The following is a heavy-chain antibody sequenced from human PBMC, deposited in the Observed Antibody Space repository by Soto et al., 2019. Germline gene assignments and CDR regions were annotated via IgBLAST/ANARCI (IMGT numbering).Heavy chain of an antibody. D-gene: IGHD2-8*01. J-gene: IGHJ5*02. CDR2: IDYSGKT. CDR3: VRHPLMGFGVPA. Sequence: EPLSLTCVVACYSLKTSAYYWVCIGQPPGNGLEWIGSIDYSGKTYYNPSLKSRVAISIDTSKNLFSLRLNSVTAADTSIYYCVRHPLMGFGVPALGQGDLVTLS. CDR1: CYSLKTSAYY. V-gene: IGHV4-39*01.